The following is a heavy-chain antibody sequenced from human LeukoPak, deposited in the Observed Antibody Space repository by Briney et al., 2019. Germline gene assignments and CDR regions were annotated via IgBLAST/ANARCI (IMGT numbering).Heavy chain of an antibody. CDR1: GGSFSGYY. D-gene: IGHD3-22*01. J-gene: IGHJ4*02. V-gene: IGHV4-34*01. CDR2: INHSGST. CDR3: ARGRPPHYYDSSGYVDY. Sequence: SETLSLTCAVSGGSFSGYYWSWIRQPPGKGLEWIGEINHSGSTNYNPSLKSRVTISVDTSKNQFSLKLSSVTAADTAVYYCARGRPPHYYDSSGYVDYWGQGTLVTVSS.